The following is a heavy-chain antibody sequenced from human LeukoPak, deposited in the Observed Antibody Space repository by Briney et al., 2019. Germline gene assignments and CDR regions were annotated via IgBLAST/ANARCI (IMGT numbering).Heavy chain of an antibody. CDR1: GSTFSSYA. CDR2: ISGSGGST. Sequence: GGSLRLSCAASGSTFSSYAMSWARQAPGKGLEWVSAISGSGGSTYYADSVKGRFTISRDNSKNTLYLQMNSLRAEDTAVYYCAKPGYSSTWYSFDYWGQGTLVTVSS. J-gene: IGHJ4*02. D-gene: IGHD6-13*01. V-gene: IGHV3-23*01. CDR3: AKPGYSSTWYSFDY.